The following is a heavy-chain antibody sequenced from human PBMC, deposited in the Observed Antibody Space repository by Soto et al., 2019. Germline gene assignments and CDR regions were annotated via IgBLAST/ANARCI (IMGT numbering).Heavy chain of an antibody. J-gene: IGHJ3*01. CDR1: GFTFSSYA. Sequence: GGSLRLSCAASGFTFSSYAMSWVRQAPGKGLEWVSAISGSGGSTYYADSVKGRFTISRDNSKNTLYLQMTSLRAEDTAVYCCAKSAVRYSYGLSPYLLWGKGTMVTVSS. CDR2: ISGSGGST. V-gene: IGHV3-23*01. D-gene: IGHD5-18*01. CDR3: AKSAVRYSYGLSPYLL.